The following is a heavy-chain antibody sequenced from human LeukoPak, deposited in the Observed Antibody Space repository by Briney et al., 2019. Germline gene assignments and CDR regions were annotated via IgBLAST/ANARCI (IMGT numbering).Heavy chain of an antibody. D-gene: IGHD5-18*01. J-gene: IGHJ6*02. Sequence: GGSLRLSCTASGFIFGDHAMSWVRQAPGKGLEWVGFIRSKAYRGTTEYAASVKGRFTISRDDSKGIAYLQMYSLRTEDTALYYCTRGPILLWIHNGMDVWGQGATVTVSS. CDR3: TRGPILLWIHNGMDV. CDR1: GFIFGDHA. CDR2: IRSKAYRGTT. V-gene: IGHV3-49*04.